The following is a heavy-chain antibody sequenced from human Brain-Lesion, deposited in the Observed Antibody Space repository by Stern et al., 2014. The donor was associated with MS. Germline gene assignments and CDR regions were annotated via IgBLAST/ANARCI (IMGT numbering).Heavy chain of an antibody. J-gene: IGHJ4*02. CDR3: ARGARYSDSSGYFFYFDY. V-gene: IGHV4-31*03. Sequence: QVQLQESGPGLVKPSQTLPLTCTVSGGSINSGGYYWRWIRQYPGKGLEWIGYIYYIGSAYSDPSLKSRLSMSIDTSKNQFSLNLNSVTAADTAVYYCARGARYSDSSGYFFYFDYWGQGTLVTVSS. D-gene: IGHD3-22*01. CDR1: GGSINSGGYY. CDR2: IYYIGSA.